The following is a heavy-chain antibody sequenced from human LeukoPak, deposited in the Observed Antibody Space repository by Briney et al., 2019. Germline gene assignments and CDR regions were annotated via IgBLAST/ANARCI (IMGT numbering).Heavy chain of an antibody. V-gene: IGHV1-69-2*01. D-gene: IGHD3-10*01. CDR3: ATGLTGRGYWYFDL. J-gene: IGHJ2*01. CDR1: GYTFTDNY. Sequence: GASVKVSCKASGYTFTDNYIHWVRQVPGKGLEWMGRLDPEDGRTMFAEQFQGRVTMTADTSTDTAYMELSSLRSQDTAVYYCATGLTGRGYWYFDLWGRGTLVTVSS. CDR2: LDPEDGRT.